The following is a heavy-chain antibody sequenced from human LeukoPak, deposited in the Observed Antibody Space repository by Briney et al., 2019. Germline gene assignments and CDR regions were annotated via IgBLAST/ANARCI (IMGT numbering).Heavy chain of an antibody. CDR3: ARDSTFNLDY. CDR1: GISFSAYW. D-gene: IGHD1-14*01. V-gene: IGHV3-7*01. CDR2: ITQDGSER. Sequence: GGSLRLSCAASGISFSAYWRTWVRQAPGKGLEGVANITQDGSERHYVDSVRGRFTISRDNARNSLHLQMNSLRAEDTAVYYCARDSTFNLDYWGQGTLVTV. J-gene: IGHJ4*02.